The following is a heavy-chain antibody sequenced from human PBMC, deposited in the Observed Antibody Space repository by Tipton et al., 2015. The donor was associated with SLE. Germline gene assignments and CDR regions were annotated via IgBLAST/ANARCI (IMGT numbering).Heavy chain of an antibody. J-gene: IGHJ4*02. CDR2: IRNSGDTA. D-gene: IGHD3-10*01. CDR3: AKAGLNYCGDY. Sequence: SLRLSCAASGFTFDDYAMHWVRQAPGKGLEWVSSIRNSGDTAYYADSVTGRFTISRDNSKNTLYLQMNSLRAEDTALYYCAKAGLNYCGDYWGQGTLVAVSS. CDR1: GFTFDDYA. V-gene: IGHV3-23*01.